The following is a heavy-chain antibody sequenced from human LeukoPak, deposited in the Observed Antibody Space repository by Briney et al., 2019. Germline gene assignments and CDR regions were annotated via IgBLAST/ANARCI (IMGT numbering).Heavy chain of an antibody. D-gene: IGHD6-13*01. CDR1: GDSITNSY. Sequence: PSETLSLTCTVSGDSITNSYWSWIRQPPGKGLEWIAYIYYSGNTKYNPSLKSRVTISVDTSKNHFSLKVTSVTAADTAVYYCARGGSSWYADYWGQGTLVTVSS. CDR2: IYYSGNT. V-gene: IGHV4-59*01. J-gene: IGHJ4*02. CDR3: ARGGSSWYADY.